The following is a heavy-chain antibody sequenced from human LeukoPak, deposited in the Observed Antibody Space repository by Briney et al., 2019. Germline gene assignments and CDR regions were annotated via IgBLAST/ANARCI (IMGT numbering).Heavy chain of an antibody. J-gene: IGHJ5*02. CDR3: ARDSGNYYKKNWFDP. Sequence: GRSLTLSCAASGFTFSSYGMHWVRQAPGKGLEWVAVIWYDGSKKYYADSVKGRFTISRDNFKNTLYLQMNSLRAEDTAVYYCARDSGNYYKKNWFDPWGQGTLVTVSS. V-gene: IGHV3-33*01. CDR2: IWYDGSKK. CDR1: GFTFSSYG. D-gene: IGHD1-26*01.